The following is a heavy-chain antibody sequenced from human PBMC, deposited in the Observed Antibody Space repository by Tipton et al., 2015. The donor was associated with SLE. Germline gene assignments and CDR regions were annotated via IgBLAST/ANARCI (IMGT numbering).Heavy chain of an antibody. CDR3: ARGPSSIAVAATY. CDR1: GGSISSYY. J-gene: IGHJ4*02. CDR2: IYYSGST. V-gene: IGHV4-59*08. Sequence: TLSLTCTVSGGSISSYYWSWIRQPPGKGLEWIGYIYYSGSTNYNPSLKSRVTISVDTSKNQFSLKLSSVTAADTAVYYCARGPSSIAVAATYWGQGTLVTVSS. D-gene: IGHD6-19*01.